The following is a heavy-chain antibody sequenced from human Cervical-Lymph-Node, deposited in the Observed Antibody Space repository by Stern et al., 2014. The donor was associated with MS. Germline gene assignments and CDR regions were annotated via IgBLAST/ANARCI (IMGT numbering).Heavy chain of an antibody. CDR1: GGSISSYY. CDR3: ARVKNIGYYDSNGYYAFDI. J-gene: IGHJ3*02. V-gene: IGHV4-59*01. CDR2: IYYSGST. Sequence: VQLVESGPGLVKPSETLSLTCTVSGGSISSYYWSWIRQPPGKGLEWIGYIYYSGSTNYNPTRKTRVTISVDTSKNQFSLKLSSVTAADTAVYYCARVKNIGYYDSNGYYAFDIWGQGTMVTVSS. D-gene: IGHD3-22*01.